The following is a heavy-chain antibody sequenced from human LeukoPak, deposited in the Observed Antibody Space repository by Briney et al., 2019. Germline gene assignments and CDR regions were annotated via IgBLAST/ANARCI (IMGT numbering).Heavy chain of an antibody. D-gene: IGHD2-15*01. CDR3: ARAAYCSGGSCYYNYHGMDV. CDR2: INHSGST. CDR1: GGSFSGYY. Sequence: PSETLSLTCAVYGGSFSGYYWSWIRQPPGKGLEWIGEINHSGSTNYKPSLKSRVTISVDTSKNQFSLKLSSVTAADTAVYYCARAAYCSGGSCYYNYHGMDVWGKGTTVTVSS. V-gene: IGHV4-34*01. J-gene: IGHJ6*04.